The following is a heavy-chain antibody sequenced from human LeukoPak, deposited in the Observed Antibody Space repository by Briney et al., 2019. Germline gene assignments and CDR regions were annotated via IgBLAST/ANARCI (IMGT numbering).Heavy chain of an antibody. V-gene: IGHV5-51*01. J-gene: IGHJ4*02. CDR1: GYSFTSYW. CDR2: IYPGDSDT. CDR3: ARWNDILTGYLTD. D-gene: IGHD3-9*01. Sequence: GESLKSSCKGSGYSFTSYWIGWVRQMPGKGLEWMGIIYPGDSDTRYSPSFQGQVTISADKSISTAYLQWSSLKASDTAMYYCARWNDILTGYLTDWGQGTLVTVSS.